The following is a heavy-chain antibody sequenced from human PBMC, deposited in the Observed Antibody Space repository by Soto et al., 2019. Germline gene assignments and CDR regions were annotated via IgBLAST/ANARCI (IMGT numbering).Heavy chain of an antibody. CDR1: GGTFSTSA. V-gene: IGHV1-69*12. D-gene: IGHD3-3*02. Sequence: QVQVVQSGAEVKKPGSSVKVSCKTSGGTFSTSAISWVRQAPGQGLEWMGGIMPIFRTADYAQKFQGRLTITEDESASTAYLELSSLRSEDTAVYYYARDKDRAQLGGNYYDNMDVWGQGTTVTVTS. CDR3: ARDKDRAQLGGNYYDNMDV. J-gene: IGHJ6*02. CDR2: IMPIFRTA.